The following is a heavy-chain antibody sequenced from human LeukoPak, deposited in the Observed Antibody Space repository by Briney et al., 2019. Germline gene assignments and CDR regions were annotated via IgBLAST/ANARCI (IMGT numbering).Heavy chain of an antibody. CDR2: IIPILGMA. V-gene: IGHV1-69*04. J-gene: IGHJ6*02. CDR1: GGTFSSYA. CDR3: ARVGRGYSGYDSYYYGMDV. D-gene: IGHD5-12*01. Sequence: ASVKVSCKASGGTFSSYAISWVRQAPGQGLEWMGRIIPILGMANYAQKFQGRVTITADKSTSTAYMELSSLRSEDTAVYYCARVGRGYSGYDSYYYGMDVWGQGTTVTVPS.